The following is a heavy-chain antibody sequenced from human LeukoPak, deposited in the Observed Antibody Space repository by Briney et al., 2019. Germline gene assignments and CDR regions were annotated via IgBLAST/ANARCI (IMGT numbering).Heavy chain of an antibody. CDR2: ISTFNGNT. V-gene: IGHV1-18*01. Sequence: GASVKVSCKASGYTFMTYGISWVRQAPGQGLEWMGWISTFNGNTYYAQNLQGRLTMTTDTSTSTAYMGLTNLRSDDTALYYCARDRYEDSSSRVFDYWGHGTLVTVSS. D-gene: IGHD6-6*01. J-gene: IGHJ4*01. CDR1: GYTFMTYG. CDR3: ARDRYEDSSSRVFDY.